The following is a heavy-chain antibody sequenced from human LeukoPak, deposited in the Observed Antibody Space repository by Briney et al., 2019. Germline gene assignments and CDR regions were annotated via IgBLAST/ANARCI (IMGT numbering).Heavy chain of an antibody. Sequence: GGSLRLSCATSGFTFNSYGMHWVRQAPGKGLEWLSVISYSGVVKFYADSVKGRFTISRDNSKNTLYLQMNNLADEDTAVYYCASGSYCTNGVCYKGFDHWGQGTLVTVSS. D-gene: IGHD2-8*01. J-gene: IGHJ4*02. CDR3: ASGSYCTNGVCYKGFDH. CDR2: ISYSGVVK. CDR1: GFTFNSYG. V-gene: IGHV3-30*03.